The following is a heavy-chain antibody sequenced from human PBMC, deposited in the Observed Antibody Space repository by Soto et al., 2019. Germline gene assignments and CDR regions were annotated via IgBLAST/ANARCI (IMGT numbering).Heavy chain of an antibody. D-gene: IGHD4-4*01. J-gene: IGHJ6*02. CDR2: IIPIFGTA. V-gene: IGHV1-69*01. CDR3: ARDRVVTTFPYYYFGMDV. Sequence: QVQLVQSGAEVKKPGSSVKVSCKASGGTFSSYAISWVRQAPGQGLEWMGGIIPIFGTANYAQKFQGRVTITADESTSTAYMELSCLRSEDTAVYYCARDRVVTTFPYYYFGMDVWGQGTTVTVSS. CDR1: GGTFSSYA.